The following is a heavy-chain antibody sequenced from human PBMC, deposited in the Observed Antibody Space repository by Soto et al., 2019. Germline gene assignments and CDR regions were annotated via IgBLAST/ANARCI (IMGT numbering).Heavy chain of an antibody. V-gene: IGHV3-23*01. D-gene: IGHD6-19*01. CDR3: ARGVGGSGLNWFDP. CDR2: ISGSGGST. J-gene: IGHJ5*02. CDR1: GFTFSSYA. Sequence: PGGSLRLSCAASGFTFSSYAMSWVRQAPGKGLEWVSAISGSGGSTYYADSVKGRFTISRDNSKNTLYLQMNSLRAEDTAVYYCARGVGGSGLNWFDPWGQGTLVTVSS.